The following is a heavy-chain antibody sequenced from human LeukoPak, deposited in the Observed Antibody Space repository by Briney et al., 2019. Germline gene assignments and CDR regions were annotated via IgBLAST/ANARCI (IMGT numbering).Heavy chain of an antibody. J-gene: IGHJ4*02. CDR2: IRYDGSNQ. CDR1: GFTFSYYG. D-gene: IGHD2-2*01. CDR3: ARDDCSSTTCYAY. V-gene: IGHV3-33*01. Sequence: PGGSLRLSCAASGFTFSYYGMHWVRQAPGKGLEWVAGIRYDGSNQYYADSVKGRFTISRDNPRNTLYLQMNSPRAEDTAVYYCARDDCSSTTCYAYWGQGTLVTVSS.